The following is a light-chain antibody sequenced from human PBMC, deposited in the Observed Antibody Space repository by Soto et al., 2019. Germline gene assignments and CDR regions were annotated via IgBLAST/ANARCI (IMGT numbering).Light chain of an antibody. J-gene: IGLJ2*01. CDR1: SSDVGSYNL. CDR3: SSYARITTLV. Sequence: QSALTQPASVSGSPGQSITISCTGTSSDVGSYNLVSWYQQHPGKAPKLMIYEDYKRPSGVSNRFSASKSGNTASLTISGLQAEDEADYYCSSYARITTLVFGGGTKLTVL. V-gene: IGLV2-23*01. CDR2: EDY.